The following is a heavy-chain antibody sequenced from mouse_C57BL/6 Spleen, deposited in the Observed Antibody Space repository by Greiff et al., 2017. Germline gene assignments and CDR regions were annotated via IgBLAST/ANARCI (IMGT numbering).Heavy chain of an antibody. CDR1: GFTFSSSG. Sequence: EVKLVESGGDLVKPGGSLKLSCAASGFTFSSSGMSWVRQTPDKRLEWVATISSGGSYTYYPDSVKGRFTISRDNAKNTLYLQMSSLKSEDTAMYYCARGDQIMDYWGQGTSVTVSS. CDR2: ISSGGSYT. V-gene: IGHV5-6*02. CDR3: ARGDQIMDY. J-gene: IGHJ4*01. D-gene: IGHD3-3*01.